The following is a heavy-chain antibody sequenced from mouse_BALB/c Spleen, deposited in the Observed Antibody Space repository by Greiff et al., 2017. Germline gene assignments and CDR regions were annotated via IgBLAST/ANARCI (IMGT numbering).Heavy chain of an antibody. CDR2: ISSGSSTI. CDR3: ARYGYDVGFAY. CDR1: GFTFSSFG. Sequence: EVKVVESGGGLVQPGGSRKLSCAASGFTFSSFGMHWVRQAPEKGLEWVAYISSGSSTIYYADTVKGRFTISRDNPKNTLFLQMTSLRSEDTAMYYCARYGYDVGFAYWGQGTLVTVSA. J-gene: IGHJ3*01. V-gene: IGHV5-17*02. D-gene: IGHD2-2*01.